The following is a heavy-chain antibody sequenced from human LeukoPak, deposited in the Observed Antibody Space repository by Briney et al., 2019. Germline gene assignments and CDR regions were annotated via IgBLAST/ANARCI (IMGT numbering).Heavy chain of an antibody. CDR1: RGTFSSYT. Sequence: GASVKVSCKPSRGTFSSYTISWVRQAPGQGLEWMGGIIPLFGTPDYAPKYQDRLTITADKSTSTAYMELSGLRSEDTAVYYCASATLRCSGGSCYKMDVWGKGTTVTVSS. J-gene: IGHJ6*03. D-gene: IGHD2-15*01. V-gene: IGHV1-69*06. CDR2: IIPLFGTP. CDR3: ASATLRCSGGSCYKMDV.